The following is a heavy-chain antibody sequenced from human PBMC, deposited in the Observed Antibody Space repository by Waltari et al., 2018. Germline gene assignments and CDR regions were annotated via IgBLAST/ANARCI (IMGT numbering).Heavy chain of an antibody. CDR1: GGSISSYY. V-gene: IGHV4-59*01. CDR3: ARASYDFWSGYSYYYYGMDV. Sequence: QVQLQESGPGLVKPSETLSLTCTVSGGSISSYYWIWIRQPPGTVMEWIGYLYYSGSTNYNPSLKSRVTISVDTSKNQFSLKLSSVTAADTAVYYCARASYDFWSGYSYYYYGMDVWGQGTTVTVSS. J-gene: IGHJ6*02. D-gene: IGHD3-3*01. CDR2: LYYSGST.